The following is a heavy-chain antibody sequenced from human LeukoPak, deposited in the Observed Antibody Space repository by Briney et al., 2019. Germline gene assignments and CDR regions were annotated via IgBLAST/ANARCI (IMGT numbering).Heavy chain of an antibody. V-gene: IGHV1-69*05. CDR1: GGTFSSYA. J-gene: IGHJ6*03. D-gene: IGHD6-6*01. CDR2: IIPIFGTA. Sequence: ASVKVSCKASGGTFSSYAISWVRQAPGQGLEWMGGIIPIFGTANYAQKFQGRVTITTDESTSTAYMELSSLRSEDTAVYYCASSVGSSSYYYYYMDVWGEGTTVTVSS. CDR3: ASSVGSSSYYYYYMDV.